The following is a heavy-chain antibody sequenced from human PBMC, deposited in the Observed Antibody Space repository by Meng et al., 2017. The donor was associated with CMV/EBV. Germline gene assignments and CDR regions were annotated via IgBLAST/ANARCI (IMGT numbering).Heavy chain of an antibody. CDR2: IYTSGST. D-gene: IGHD2-15*01. J-gene: IGHJ4*02. CDR3: ARAAVDLSKDYFDY. CDR1: VGSISSYY. V-gene: IGHV4-4*07. Sequence: QLQLRESGQALVNHSATLSLTFTVSVGSISSYYWSWIRPPAGKGLEWIGRIYTSGSTNYNPSLKSRVTMSVDTSKNQFSLKLSSVTAADTAVYYCARAAVDLSKDYFDYWGQGTLVTVSS.